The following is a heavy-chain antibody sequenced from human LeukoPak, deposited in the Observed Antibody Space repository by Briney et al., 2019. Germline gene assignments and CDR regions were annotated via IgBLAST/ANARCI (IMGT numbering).Heavy chain of an antibody. CDR3: ATSYRGKYRAFDT. CDR2: ISSSSSYI. Sequence: GGSLRLSCAASGFTFSSYSMNWVRQAPGKGLEWVSSISSSSSYIYYADSVKGRFTISRDNAKSTLFLQLNSLRAEDTAVYYCATSYRGKYRAFDTWGQGTMVTVSS. J-gene: IGHJ3*02. CDR1: GFTFSSYS. V-gene: IGHV3-21*01. D-gene: IGHD1-26*01.